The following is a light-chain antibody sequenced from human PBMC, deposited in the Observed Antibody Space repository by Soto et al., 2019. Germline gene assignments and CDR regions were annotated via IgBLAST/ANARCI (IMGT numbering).Light chain of an antibody. Sequence: QSVLTQPASVSGSPGQSITISCTGTSSDVGGYNYVSWYQQHPGKAPKLMIYEVSNRPSGGSNRFSGSKSGNTASLTISGLQAEDEADYYCSSYKSSSTYVFGTGTKVTVL. CDR2: EVS. J-gene: IGLJ1*01. CDR3: SSYKSSSTYV. V-gene: IGLV2-14*01. CDR1: SSDVGGYNY.